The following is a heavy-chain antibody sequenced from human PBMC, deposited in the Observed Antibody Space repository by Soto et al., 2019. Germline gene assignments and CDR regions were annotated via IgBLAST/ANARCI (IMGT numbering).Heavy chain of an antibody. CDR2: MYWDEDK. J-gene: IGHJ6*02. CDR1: GFSLNTNGWG. CDR3: AGWNYESGMDV. Sequence: QITLKESGPTLVRPTQTLTLTCSFSGFSLNTNGWGVGWIRQPPGKALEWLAFMYWDEDKRYGPSLKTRPTVTTATSKNGVVLTLTNLDASDTGTHCCAGWNYESGMDVWGQGTTVTVSS. V-gene: IGHV2-5*05. D-gene: IGHD2-15*01.